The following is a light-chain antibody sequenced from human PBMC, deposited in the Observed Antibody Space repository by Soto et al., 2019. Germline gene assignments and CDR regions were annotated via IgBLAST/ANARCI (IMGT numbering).Light chain of an antibody. CDR1: SSDVGGYDY. CDR2: EVS. V-gene: IGLV2-14*01. Sequence: QSVLTPPASVSGPPGQSITISCTGTSSDVGGYDYVSWYQQQSGKAAKLMIHEVSNRPSGVSNRFSGSKSGDTASLTISGLQAEDEADYYCSSYTSSRAYVFGIGTKVTGL. J-gene: IGLJ1*01. CDR3: SSYTSSRAYV.